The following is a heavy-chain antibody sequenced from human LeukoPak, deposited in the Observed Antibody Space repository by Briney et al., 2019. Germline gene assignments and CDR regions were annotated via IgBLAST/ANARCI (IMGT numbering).Heavy chain of an antibody. J-gene: IGHJ4*02. V-gene: IGHV3-74*01. Sequence: GGSLRLSCAASGFTFSSYWMHWVRQAPGKGLVWVSRINSDGSSTSYADSVKGRFTISRDNAKNTLYLQMNSLRAEDTAVYYCARGTYYYDSSGYYHYFDCWGQGNLVIVSS. D-gene: IGHD3-22*01. CDR3: ARGTYYYDSSGYYHYFDC. CDR1: GFTFSSYW. CDR2: INSDGSST.